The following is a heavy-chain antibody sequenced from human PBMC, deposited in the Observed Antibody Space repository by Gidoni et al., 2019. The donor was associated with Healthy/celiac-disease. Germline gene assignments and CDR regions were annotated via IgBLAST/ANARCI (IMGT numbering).Heavy chain of an antibody. Sequence: EVQLVESGGGLVKPGGSLRLSCAASGFTFSSYGMTWVRQAPGKGLEWVSSISSSSSYIYYADSVKGRFTISRDNAKNSLYLQMNSLRAEDTAVYYCARDWYDILTGYPGLNYYGMDVWGQGTTVTVSS. D-gene: IGHD3-9*01. V-gene: IGHV3-21*01. CDR2: ISSSSSYI. CDR3: ARDWYDILTGYPGLNYYGMDV. CDR1: GFTFSSYG. J-gene: IGHJ6*02.